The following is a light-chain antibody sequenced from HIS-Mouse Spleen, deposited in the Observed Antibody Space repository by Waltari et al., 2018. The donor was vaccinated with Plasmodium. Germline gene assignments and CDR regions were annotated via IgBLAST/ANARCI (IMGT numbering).Light chain of an antibody. CDR3: YSTDSSGNHRV. CDR1: ALPKKY. Sequence: SYELTQPPSVSVSPGQTARITCSGDALPKKYAYWYQQKSGQAPVLVCDEDSKRPSGIPERFSGSSSGTRATLTISGAQVEDEADYYCYSTDSSGNHRVFGGGTKLTVL. CDR2: EDS. J-gene: IGLJ3*02. V-gene: IGLV3-10*01.